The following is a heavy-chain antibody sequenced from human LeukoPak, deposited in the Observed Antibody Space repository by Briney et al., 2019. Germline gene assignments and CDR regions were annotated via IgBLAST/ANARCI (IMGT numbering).Heavy chain of an antibody. J-gene: IGHJ4*02. CDR2: INHSGST. Sequence: SETLSLTCAVYGGSFSGYYWSWIRQPPGKGLEWIGEINHSGSTNYNPSLKSRVTISVDTSKNQFSLKLSSVTAADTAVYYCARGRGKSRDLDHWGQGTLVTVSS. CDR1: GGSFSGYY. CDR3: ARGRGKSRDLDH. V-gene: IGHV4-34*01. D-gene: IGHD3-16*01.